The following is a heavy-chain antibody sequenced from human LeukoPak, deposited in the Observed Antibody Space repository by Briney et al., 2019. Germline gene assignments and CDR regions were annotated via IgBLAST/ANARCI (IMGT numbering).Heavy chain of an antibody. CDR2: ISSSSSYI. CDR3: ARDSITMVPEGDY. J-gene: IGHJ4*02. V-gene: IGHV3-21*01. CDR1: CITLSNSM. D-gene: IGHD3-10*01. Sequence: PGGPLRLSCAASCITLSNSMHNWVRPASGEGVGWASSISSSSSYIYYADSVKGRFTISRDNAKNSLYLQMNSLRAEDTAVYYCARDSITMVPEGDYWGQGALVTVSS.